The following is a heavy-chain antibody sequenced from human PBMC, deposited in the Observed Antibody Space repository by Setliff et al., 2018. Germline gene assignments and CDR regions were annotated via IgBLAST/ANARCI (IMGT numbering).Heavy chain of an antibody. CDR1: GGSFSGYY. CDR2: INHSGST. J-gene: IGHJ3*02. CDR3: ARGLLADAFGI. V-gene: IGHV4-34*01. D-gene: IGHD2-21*01. Sequence: SETLSLTCAVYGGSFSGYYWSWIRQPPGKGLEWIGEINHSGSTNYNPSLKSRVTISVDTSKNQFSLKLSSVTAADTAVYYCARGLLADAFGIWGQGTMVTVSS.